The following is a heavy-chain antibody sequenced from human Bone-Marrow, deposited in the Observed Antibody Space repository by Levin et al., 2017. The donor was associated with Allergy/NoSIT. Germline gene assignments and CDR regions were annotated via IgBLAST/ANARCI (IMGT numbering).Heavy chain of an antibody. CDR1: GITFGSFE. V-gene: IGHV3-48*03. CDR3: ATWDLHRSDRDY. D-gene: IGHD1-26*01. Sequence: QPGGSLRLSCAASGITFGSFEMNWVRQAPGKGLEWVSLIKTSGGSTYYADSVKGRFTVSRDNAKNSLYLQMNSLRAEDTAVYYCATWDLHRSDRDYWGQGTLVTVSS. CDR2: IKTSGGST. J-gene: IGHJ4*02.